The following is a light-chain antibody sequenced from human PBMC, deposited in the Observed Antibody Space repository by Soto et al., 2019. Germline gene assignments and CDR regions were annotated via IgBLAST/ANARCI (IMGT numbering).Light chain of an antibody. CDR1: QSIGSW. CDR3: QQYNPYTWT. J-gene: IGKJ1*01. V-gene: IGKV1-5*01. Sequence: SHLAQSPSTLSASVVDRDTITCRASQSIGSWLAWYQQKPGKAPRLLIYDASSLESGVPSRFSGSGSGTEFTLTISSLQPDDFATYYCQQYNPYTWTFGHGTKVDIK. CDR2: DAS.